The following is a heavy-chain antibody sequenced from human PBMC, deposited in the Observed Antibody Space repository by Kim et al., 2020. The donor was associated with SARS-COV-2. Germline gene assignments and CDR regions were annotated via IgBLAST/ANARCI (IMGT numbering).Heavy chain of an antibody. J-gene: IGHJ4*02. D-gene: IGHD1-26*01. Sequence: WYNDYAVSVKSRITINPDTSKNQFSLQLNSVTPEDTAVYYCSRDRYFLDYWGQGILVTVSS. V-gene: IGHV6-1*01. CDR3: SRDRYFLDY. CDR2: WYN.